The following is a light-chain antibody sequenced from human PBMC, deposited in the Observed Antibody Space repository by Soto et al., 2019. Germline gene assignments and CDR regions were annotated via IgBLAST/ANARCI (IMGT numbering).Light chain of an antibody. J-gene: IGKJ1*01. Sequence: EIVLTQSPGILSLSPGERATLSCRASQTVSSNFLAWYQQKPGQAPRLLIYGASNRATGIPDRFSGSGSGTDFTLTVSRLEPEDFAVYYCQQYGSSPRTFGQGTKVEIK. CDR1: QTVSSNF. V-gene: IGKV3-20*01. CDR3: QQYGSSPRT. CDR2: GAS.